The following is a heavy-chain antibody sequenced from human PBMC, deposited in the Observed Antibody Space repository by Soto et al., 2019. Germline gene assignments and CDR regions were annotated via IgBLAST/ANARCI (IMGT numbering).Heavy chain of an antibody. CDR1: GFTFDDYA. J-gene: IGHJ4*02. CDR2: ISWNSGSI. V-gene: IGHV3-9*01. Sequence: EVQLVESGGGLVQPGRSLRLSCAASGFTFDDYAMHWVRQAPGKGLEWVSGISWNSGSIGYADSVKGRFTISRDNAKNSLYLQMNSLRAEDTALYYCAKDKGIAAAGGGGFDYWGQGTLVTVSS. CDR3: AKDKGIAAAGGGGFDY. D-gene: IGHD6-13*01.